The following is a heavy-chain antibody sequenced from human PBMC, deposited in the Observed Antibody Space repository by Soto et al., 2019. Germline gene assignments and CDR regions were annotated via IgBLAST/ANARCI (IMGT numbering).Heavy chain of an antibody. CDR2: RYHTGST. Sequence: QVQLQESGPGLVKPSGTLSLTCAVSGVSISSNNWWSWVRQPPGKGLEWIGERYHTGSTNYNPSLKSRVTISVDKSKNHFSLELNSVTAADTAVYYCARSSRYQYDSSEGNFDYWGQGTLVTVSS. D-gene: IGHD3-22*01. CDR3: ARSSRYQYDSSEGNFDY. V-gene: IGHV4-4*02. J-gene: IGHJ4*02. CDR1: GVSISSNNW.